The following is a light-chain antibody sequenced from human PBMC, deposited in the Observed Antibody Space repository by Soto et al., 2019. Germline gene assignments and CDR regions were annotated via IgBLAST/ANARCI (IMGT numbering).Light chain of an antibody. Sequence: QSVLTQPASVSGSPGQSITISCTGTSSDVGGYNYVSWYQQHPGKAPKLMIYEVSNRPSGVSNRFSGSKSGNTASLTISGLQAEEEADYYCSSYTSGSTKVFGTGTKLTVL. CDR3: SSYTSGSTKV. CDR2: EVS. CDR1: SSDVGGYNY. V-gene: IGLV2-14*01. J-gene: IGLJ1*01.